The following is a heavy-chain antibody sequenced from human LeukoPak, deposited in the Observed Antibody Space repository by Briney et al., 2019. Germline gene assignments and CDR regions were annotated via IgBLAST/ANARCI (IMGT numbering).Heavy chain of an antibody. CDR2: AYYRSKWYN. CDR1: GDSVSSNSAA. J-gene: IGHJ4*02. V-gene: IGHV6-1*01. Sequence: SQTLSLTCAISGDSVSSNSAAWNWIRQSPSRGLEWLGRAYYRSKWYNDYAVSVKSRITINTDTSKNQFSLQLNSVTPEDTAVYYCARDRGDYDSSGYYYDYGGQGTLVTVSS. CDR3: ARDRGDYDSSGYYYDY. D-gene: IGHD3-22*01.